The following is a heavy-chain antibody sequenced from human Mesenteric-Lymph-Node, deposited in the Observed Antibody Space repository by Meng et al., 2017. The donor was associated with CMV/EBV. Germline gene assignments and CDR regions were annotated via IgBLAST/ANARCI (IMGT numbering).Heavy chain of an antibody. Sequence: GESLKISCAASGISVGSNYMTWVRQAPGKGLEWVSVIYSDGRTYHADSVKGRFSISRDYSKTTLFLQMNSLRAEDTAVYYCARFYGAGSYFLDVRGQGTLVTVSS. CDR2: IYSDGRT. CDR1: GISVGSNY. V-gene: IGHV3-66*02. D-gene: IGHD3-10*01. J-gene: IGHJ4*02. CDR3: ARFYGAGSYFLDV.